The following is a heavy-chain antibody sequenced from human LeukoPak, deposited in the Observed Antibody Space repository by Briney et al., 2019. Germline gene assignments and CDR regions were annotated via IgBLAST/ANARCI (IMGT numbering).Heavy chain of an antibody. D-gene: IGHD2-2*01. V-gene: IGHV1-18*01. J-gene: IGHJ5*02. CDR3: ARDDDGTSFNWFDP. CDR1: GYTFTTSG. Sequence: ASVKVSCKASGYTFTTSGISWVRRAPGQGLEWMGWISGYNGDTKYAQKFQGRVTMTTDISTSTAYMDLRSLRSDDTAVYYCARDDDGTSFNWFDPWGQGTLVTVSS. CDR2: ISGYNGDT.